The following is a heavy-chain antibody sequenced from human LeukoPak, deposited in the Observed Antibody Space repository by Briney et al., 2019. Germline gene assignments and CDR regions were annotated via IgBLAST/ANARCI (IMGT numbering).Heavy chain of an antibody. CDR3: ARQHYFWSGYHFNGLNWFDP. Sequence: PSETLSLTCAVSGYSISSGYYWGWIRQPPGKGLEWIGSIYHSGSTYYNPSLKSRVTISVDTSKNQFSLKLSSVTAADTAVYYCARQHYFWSGYHFNGLNWFDPWGQGTLVTVSS. V-gene: IGHV4-38-2*01. CDR2: IYHSGST. CDR1: GYSISSGYY. J-gene: IGHJ5*02. D-gene: IGHD3-3*01.